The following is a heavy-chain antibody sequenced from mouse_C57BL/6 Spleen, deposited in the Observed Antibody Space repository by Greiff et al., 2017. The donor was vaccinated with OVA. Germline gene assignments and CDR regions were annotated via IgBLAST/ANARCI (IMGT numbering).Heavy chain of an antibody. CDR1: GYTFTSYW. CDR3: ARPIYYDYPWYFDV. V-gene: IGHV1-53*01. CDR2: INPSNGGT. J-gene: IGHJ1*03. D-gene: IGHD2-4*01. Sequence: VQLQQPGTELVKPGASVKLSCKASGYTFTSYWMHWVKQRPGQGLEWIGNINPSNGGTNYNEKFKSKATLTVDKSSSTAYMQLSSLTSEDSAVYYCARPIYYDYPWYFDVWGTGTTVTVSS.